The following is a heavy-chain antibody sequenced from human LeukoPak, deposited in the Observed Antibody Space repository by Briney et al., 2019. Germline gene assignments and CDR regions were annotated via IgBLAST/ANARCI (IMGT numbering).Heavy chain of an antibody. J-gene: IGHJ4*02. CDR2: IYYSGST. CDR1: GGSISSSSYY. D-gene: IGHD3-9*01. Sequence: SETLSLTCTVSGGSISSSSYYWGWIRQPPGKGLEWIGSIYYSGSTYYNPSLKSRVTISVDTSKNQFSLKLSSVTAADTAVYYCARYEKYYDILTGYFDYWGQGTLVTVSS. V-gene: IGHV4-39*07. CDR3: ARYEKYYDILTGYFDY.